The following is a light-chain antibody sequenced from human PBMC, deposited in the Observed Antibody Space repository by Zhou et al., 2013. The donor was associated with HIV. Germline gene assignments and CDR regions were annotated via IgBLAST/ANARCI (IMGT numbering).Light chain of an antibody. CDR1: QGIRNS. CDR3: LNYDNAPRT. CDR2: SAS. J-gene: IGKJ1*01. V-gene: IGKV1-27*01. Sequence: DIQMTQAPSFLSASVGNRVTITCRATQGIRNSLAWYQQKPGKVPKLLIYSASILQSGVPSRFSGSGSGTDFTLTINSLQPEDIATYFCLNYDNAPRTFGQGDQGGNQT.